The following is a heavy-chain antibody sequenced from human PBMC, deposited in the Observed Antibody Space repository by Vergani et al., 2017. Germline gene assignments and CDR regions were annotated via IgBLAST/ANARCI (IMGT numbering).Heavy chain of an antibody. CDR2: INNSGST. CDR1: GGSISSGSYY. J-gene: IGHJ4*02. D-gene: IGHD4-17*01. Sequence: QVQLQESGPGLVKPSQTLSLTCTVSGGSISSGSYYWSWIRQPAGKGLEWIGEINNSGSTNYNPSLKSRVTISVDTSKNQFSLKLSSVTAADTAVYYWARNKRTTVTTLDYWGQGTLVTVSS. CDR3: ARNKRTTVTTLDY. V-gene: IGHV4-61*02.